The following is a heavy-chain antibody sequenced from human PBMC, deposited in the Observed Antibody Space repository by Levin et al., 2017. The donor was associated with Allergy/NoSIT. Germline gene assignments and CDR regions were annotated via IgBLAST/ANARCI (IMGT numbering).Heavy chain of an antibody. D-gene: IGHD2-15*01. Sequence: GESLKISCAASGFTFSDAWMAWVRQAPGKGLEWVGRIRSSTDRGTADYAAPVEGRFTISRDDSKNIVHLQMNSLKTEDTAVYYCTTAQCGGSCPAYNWFDPWGQGTLVTVSS. CDR3: TTAQCGGSCPAYNWFDP. V-gene: IGHV3-15*01. J-gene: IGHJ5*02. CDR1: GFTFSDAW. CDR2: IRSSTDRGTA.